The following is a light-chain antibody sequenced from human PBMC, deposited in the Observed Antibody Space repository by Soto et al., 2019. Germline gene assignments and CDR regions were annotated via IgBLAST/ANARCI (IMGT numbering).Light chain of an antibody. CDR3: QSFDSSLTGLI. V-gene: IGLV1-40*01. CDR2: ANT. Sequence: QSVLTQPPSVSGAPAQRVTISCTGNNSNIGAGSGVNWYQQLPNRAPKLLIYANTHRPSGVPDRFSGSTSATSASLAITGLQTQDEADYYCQSFDSSLTGLIFGGGTKLTVL. CDR1: NSNIGAGSG. J-gene: IGLJ2*01.